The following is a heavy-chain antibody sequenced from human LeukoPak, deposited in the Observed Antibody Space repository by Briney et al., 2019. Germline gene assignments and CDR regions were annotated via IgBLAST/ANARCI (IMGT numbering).Heavy chain of an antibody. CDR3: AKALAGLLRFDAFDI. D-gene: IGHD2-15*01. Sequence: PGGSLRLSCAASGFTFSSYEMNWVRQAPGRGPEWVSYISGSGSTIYYADSVKGRFTISRDNAKKSLNLQMKSLRAEDTGVYYCAKALAGLLRFDAFDIWGQGTMVTVSS. V-gene: IGHV3-48*03. CDR2: ISGSGSTI. CDR1: GFTFSSYE. J-gene: IGHJ3*02.